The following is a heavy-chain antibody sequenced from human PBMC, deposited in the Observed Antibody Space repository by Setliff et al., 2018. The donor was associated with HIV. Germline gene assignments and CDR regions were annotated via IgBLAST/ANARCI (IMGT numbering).Heavy chain of an antibody. V-gene: IGHV7-4-1*02. CDR2: INTQTGSP. CDR1: GYTFTAYG. Sequence: GASVKVSCKPSGYTFTAYGLSWVRQAPGQGLEWMGWINTQTGSPTYAQAFTGRFVFSVDTSVTTAYLQISGLKADDTAVYYCARALYGEYGGDLNWLDPWGQGTLVTVSS. J-gene: IGHJ5*02. D-gene: IGHD4-17*01. CDR3: ARALYGEYGGDLNWLDP.